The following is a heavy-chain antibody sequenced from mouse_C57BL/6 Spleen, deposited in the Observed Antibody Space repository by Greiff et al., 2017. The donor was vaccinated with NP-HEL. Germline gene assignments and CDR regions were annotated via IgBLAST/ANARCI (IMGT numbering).Heavy chain of an antibody. Sequence: EVQRVESGPGLVKPSQSLSLTCSVTGYSITSGYYWNWIRQFPGNKLEWMGYISYDGSNNYNPSLKNRISITRDTSKNQFFLKLNSVTTEDTATYYCANYYGSAAWFAYWGQGTLVTVSA. CDR3: ANYYGSAAWFAY. D-gene: IGHD1-1*01. CDR1: GYSITSGYY. CDR2: ISYDGSN. V-gene: IGHV3-6*01. J-gene: IGHJ3*01.